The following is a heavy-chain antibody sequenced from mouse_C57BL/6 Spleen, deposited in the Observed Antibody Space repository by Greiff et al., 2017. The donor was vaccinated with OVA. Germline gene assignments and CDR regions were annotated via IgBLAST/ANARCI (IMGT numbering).Heavy chain of an antibody. CDR3: ARQDWVY. J-gene: IGHJ2*01. CDR2: ISTGGGST. CDR1: GFTFSDYY. Sequence: EVQLVESGGGLVQPGGSLKLSCAASGFTFSDYYMYWVRQTPEKRLEWVAYISTGGGSTYYPDTVKGRFTISRDNAKNTLYLQMSRLKSEDTAMYYCARQDWVYWGQGTTLTVSS. D-gene: IGHD4-1*01. V-gene: IGHV5-12*01.